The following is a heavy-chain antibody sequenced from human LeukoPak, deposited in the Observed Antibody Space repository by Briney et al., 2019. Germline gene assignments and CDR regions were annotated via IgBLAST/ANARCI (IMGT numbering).Heavy chain of an antibody. CDR1: GFTFDDYA. J-gene: IGHJ4*02. CDR2: ISWDGGDT. CDR3: AREGVRGYSYGPFGY. Sequence: GGSLRLSCAASGFTFDDYAMHWVRQAPGKGLEWVSLISWDGGDTYYADSVKGRFTISRDNNNNSLYLQMNSLRAEDTAVYYCAREGVRGYSYGPFGYWGQGTLVTVSS. V-gene: IGHV3-43D*03. D-gene: IGHD5-18*01.